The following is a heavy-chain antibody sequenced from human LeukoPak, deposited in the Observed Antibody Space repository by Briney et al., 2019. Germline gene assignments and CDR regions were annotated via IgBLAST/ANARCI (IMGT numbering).Heavy chain of an antibody. D-gene: IGHD6-19*01. V-gene: IGHV3-30-3*01. CDR3: ARDRTLIAVAGFFDY. Sequence: PGGSLRLSCAASGFTFSSYAMHWVRQAPGKGLEWVAVISYDGSNKYYADSVKGRFTISRDNSKNTLYLQMNSLRAEDTAVYYCARDRTLIAVAGFFDYWGQGTLVTVSS. CDR1: GFTFSSYA. CDR2: ISYDGSNK. J-gene: IGHJ4*02.